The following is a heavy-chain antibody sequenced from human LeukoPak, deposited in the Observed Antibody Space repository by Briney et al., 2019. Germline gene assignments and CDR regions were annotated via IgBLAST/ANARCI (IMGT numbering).Heavy chain of an antibody. V-gene: IGHV4-59*01. Sequence: PSETLSLTCTVSGGSISSYYWSWIRQPPGKGLEWIGYIYYSGSTNYNPSLKSRVTISVDTSKNQFSLKLSSVTAADTAVYYCARAEAVAAHFDYWGQGTLVTVSS. CDR2: IYYSGST. D-gene: IGHD6-19*01. CDR1: GGSISSYY. CDR3: ARAEAVAAHFDY. J-gene: IGHJ4*02.